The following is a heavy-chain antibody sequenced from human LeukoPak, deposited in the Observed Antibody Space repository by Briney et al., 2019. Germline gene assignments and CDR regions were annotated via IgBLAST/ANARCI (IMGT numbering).Heavy chain of an antibody. CDR3: ARGIVVVVAATYPHMRVGY. J-gene: IGHJ4*02. D-gene: IGHD2-15*01. CDR2: IIPIFGTA. CDR1: GGTFSSYA. V-gene: IGHV1-69*05. Sequence: ASVKVSCKASGGTFSSYAISWVRQAPGQGLEWMGGIIPIFGTANYAQKFQGRVTMTRDTSISTAYMELSRLRSDDTAVYYCARGIVVVVAATYPHMRVGYWGQGTLVTVSS.